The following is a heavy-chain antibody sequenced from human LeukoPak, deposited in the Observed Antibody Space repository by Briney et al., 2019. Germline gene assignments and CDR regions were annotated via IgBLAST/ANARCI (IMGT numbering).Heavy chain of an antibody. V-gene: IGHV1-69*13. D-gene: IGHD3-22*01. CDR1: GGTFSSYA. J-gene: IGHJ3*02. Sequence: SVKVSCKASGGTFSSYAISWVRQAPGQGLEWMGGIIPIFGTANYAQKFQGRVTITADESTSTAYMELSSLRSEDTAVYYCATPYYYDSSAPFDAFDIWGQGTMVTVSS. CDR2: IIPIFGTA. CDR3: ATPYYYDSSAPFDAFDI.